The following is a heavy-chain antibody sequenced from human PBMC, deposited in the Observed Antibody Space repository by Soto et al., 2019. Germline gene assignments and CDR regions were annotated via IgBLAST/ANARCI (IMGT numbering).Heavy chain of an antibody. CDR2: VSIGGST. J-gene: IGHJ4*02. D-gene: IGHD2-15*01. CDR1: GFTFSSCA. V-gene: IGHV3-23*01. CDR3: AKRRGGGGHFDX. Sequence: PGGSLRLSFAASGFTFSSCAMGWVRQGPGKGLEWVALVSIGGSTNYADSVRGRFTISRDNSKNTLSLQMNSLTAGDTAVYFCAKRRGGGGHFDXWGQGALVTVSX.